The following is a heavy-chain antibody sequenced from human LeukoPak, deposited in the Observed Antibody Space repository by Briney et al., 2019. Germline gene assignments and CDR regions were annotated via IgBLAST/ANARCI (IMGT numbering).Heavy chain of an antibody. Sequence: GGSLRLSCAASGFTFSSYWITWVRQAPGKGLAWVANIKEDGGEKYYVDSVKGRFTISRDNAKNSVSLQMNSLRVEDTAVYYCGRASMGGYDSSGYGAFDIWGQGTMVTVSS. J-gene: IGHJ3*02. D-gene: IGHD3-22*01. V-gene: IGHV3-7*03. CDR3: GRASMGGYDSSGYGAFDI. CDR1: GFTFSSYW. CDR2: IKEDGGEK.